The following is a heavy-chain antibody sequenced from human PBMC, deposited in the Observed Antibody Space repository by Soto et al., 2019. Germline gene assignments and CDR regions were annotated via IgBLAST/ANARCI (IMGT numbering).Heavy chain of an antibody. CDR2: ISAYNGNT. J-gene: IGHJ4*02. CDR1: GYTFTSYG. Sequence: QVPLVQSGAEVKKPGASVKVSCKASGYTFTSYGISWVRQAPGQGLEWMGWISAYNGNTNYAQKRQGRVTMTTDTSTSTAYMELRSLRSDVTAVYYCARGEGYDFWSGYYSEYYFDYWGQGTLVTVSS. D-gene: IGHD3-3*01. V-gene: IGHV1-18*01. CDR3: ARGEGYDFWSGYYSEYYFDY.